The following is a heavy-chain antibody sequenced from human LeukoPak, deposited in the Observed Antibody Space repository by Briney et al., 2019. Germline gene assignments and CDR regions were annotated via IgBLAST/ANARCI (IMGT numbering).Heavy chain of an antibody. V-gene: IGHV3-73*01. CDR3: ASGGGVLAAFDI. CDR1: GFCFSASS. CDR2: IRSKANGYAT. J-gene: IGHJ3*02. D-gene: IGHD2-8*01. Sequence: PGGSLRLSCGASGFCFSASSMHWVRQAPGKGLEWVGRIRSKANGYATHFAASVDGRFTVSRDDSKNTIYLNMNSLKTEDTGVYYCASGGGVLAAFDIWGQGTMVLVSS.